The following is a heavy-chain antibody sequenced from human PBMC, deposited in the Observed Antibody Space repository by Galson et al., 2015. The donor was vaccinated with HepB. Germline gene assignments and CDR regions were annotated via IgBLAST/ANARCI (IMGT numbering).Heavy chain of an antibody. CDR2: INHSGST. Sequence: TLSLTCAVYGGSFSGYYWSWIRQPPGKGLEWIGEINHSGSTNYNPSLKSRVTISVDTSKNQFSLKLSSVTAADTAVYYCARVGGLWFGELRWFDPWGQGTLVTVSS. CDR1: GGSFSGYY. D-gene: IGHD3-10*01. V-gene: IGHV4-34*01. CDR3: ARVGGLWFGELRWFDP. J-gene: IGHJ5*02.